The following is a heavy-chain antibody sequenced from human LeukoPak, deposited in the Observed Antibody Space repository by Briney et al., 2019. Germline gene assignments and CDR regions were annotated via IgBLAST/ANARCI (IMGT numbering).Heavy chain of an antibody. J-gene: IGHJ4*02. Sequence: PGGSLRLSCAASGFTFSTYEMKWVRQAPGKGLEWVSYISSSGSTIYYADSVKGRFTISRDNAKNSLYLQMNSLRAEDTAVYYCARALWFGETFPAYWGQGTLVTVSS. V-gene: IGHV3-48*03. CDR3: ARALWFGETFPAY. CDR2: ISSSGSTI. CDR1: GFTFSTYE. D-gene: IGHD3-10*01.